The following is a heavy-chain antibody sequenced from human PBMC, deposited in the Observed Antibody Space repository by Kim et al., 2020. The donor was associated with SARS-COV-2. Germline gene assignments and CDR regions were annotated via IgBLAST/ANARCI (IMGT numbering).Heavy chain of an antibody. CDR1: GFTFSSYA. Sequence: GGSLRLSCSASGFTFSSYAMHWVRQAPGKGLEYVSAISSNGGSTYYADSVKGRFTISRDNSKNTLYLQMSSLRAEDTAVYYCVKGYCSGGSCYSGGRFDYWGQGTLVTVSS. CDR2: ISSNGGST. V-gene: IGHV3-64D*06. D-gene: IGHD2-15*01. CDR3: VKGYCSGGSCYSGGRFDY. J-gene: IGHJ4*02.